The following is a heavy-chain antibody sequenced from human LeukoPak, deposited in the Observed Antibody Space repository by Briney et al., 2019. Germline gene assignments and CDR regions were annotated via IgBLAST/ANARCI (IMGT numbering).Heavy chain of an antibody. D-gene: IGHD3-10*01. CDR3: ARGRILWFGELLPRHYYFDY. V-gene: IGHV4-34*01. J-gene: IGHJ4*02. Sequence: SETLSLTCAVYGGSFSGYYWSWIRQPPGKGLEWIGEINHSGSTNYNPSLKSRVTISVDTSKNQFSLKLRCVTAADTAVYYCARGRILWFGELLPRHYYFDYWGQGTLVTVSS. CDR2: INHSGST. CDR1: GGSFSGYY.